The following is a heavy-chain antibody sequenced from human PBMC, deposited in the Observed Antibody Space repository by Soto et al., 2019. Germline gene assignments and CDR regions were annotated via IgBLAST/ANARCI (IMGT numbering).Heavy chain of an antibody. CDR3: ARGRYGDY. V-gene: IGHV1-18*01. Sequence: QVHLVQSGAEVKKSGASVKVSCKGSGYDFTTYGITWVRQAPVQGLEWMAWISAHNGNTDYAQKLPGRVTVTRDTSTSTAYMELRSLRSDDTAVYYCARGRYGDYWGQGALVTVSS. CDR2: ISAHNGNT. D-gene: IGHD1-1*01. CDR1: GYDFTTYG. J-gene: IGHJ4*02.